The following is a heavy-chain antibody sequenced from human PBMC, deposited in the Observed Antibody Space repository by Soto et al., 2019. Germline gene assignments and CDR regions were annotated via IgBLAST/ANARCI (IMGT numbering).Heavy chain of an antibody. D-gene: IGHD3-10*01. CDR1: GFSLRSFG. J-gene: IGHJ4*02. CDR2: IWNDGNNR. CDR3: ARDRELGRTSPYFDC. Sequence: PGGSLRLSCAASGFSLRSFGVHWVRKAPGKGLEWVAVIWNDGNNRRYGDSVRGRFTVSSDNSKKTVYLQMDSLRGEDTAMYYCARDRELGRTSPYFDCWGRGILVTVSS. V-gene: IGHV3-33*01.